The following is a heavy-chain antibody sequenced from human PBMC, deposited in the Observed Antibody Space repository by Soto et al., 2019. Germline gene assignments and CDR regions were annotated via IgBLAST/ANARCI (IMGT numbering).Heavy chain of an antibody. D-gene: IGHD2-21*02. V-gene: IGHV1-18*01. J-gene: IGHJ5*02. CDR2: INVYNGDR. Sequence: QVPVVQSGPELKKPGASVKVSCKAQGYIFTKYGIGWGRQAPGHGLEWMGLINVYNGDRKVAQKFQDRVSMTTDTATDTAYMELKSLRSGDTAVYYCARLQLGGDRMLNWFDPWGQGTLVTVSS. CDR3: ARLQLGGDRMLNWFDP. CDR1: GYIFTKYG.